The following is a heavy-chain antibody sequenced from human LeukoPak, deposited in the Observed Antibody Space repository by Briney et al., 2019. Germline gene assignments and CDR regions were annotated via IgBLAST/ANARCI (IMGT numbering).Heavy chain of an antibody. Sequence: SETLSLTCTVSSGSISSYYWSWIRQPPGKGLEWIGYIYYSGSTNYNPSLKSRVTISVDTSKNQFSLKLSSVTAADTAVYYCARSRRQLVSFDYWGQGTLVTVSS. J-gene: IGHJ4*02. D-gene: IGHD6-13*01. CDR2: IYYSGST. CDR1: SGSISSYY. V-gene: IGHV4-59*01. CDR3: ARSRRQLVSFDY.